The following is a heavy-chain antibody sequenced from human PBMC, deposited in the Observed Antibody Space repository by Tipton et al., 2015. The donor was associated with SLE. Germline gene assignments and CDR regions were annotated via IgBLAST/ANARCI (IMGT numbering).Heavy chain of an antibody. V-gene: IGHV4-39*01. D-gene: IGHD2-2*01. Sequence: LRLSCTVSGGSISSSSYYWGWIRQPPGKGLEWIGSIYHSGSTYYNPSLKSRVTISVDTSKNQFSLKLSSVTAADTAVYYCARQRIVVVPAGWFDPWGQGTLVTVSS. J-gene: IGHJ5*02. CDR3: ARQRIVVVPAGWFDP. CDR2: IYHSGST. CDR1: GGSISSSSYY.